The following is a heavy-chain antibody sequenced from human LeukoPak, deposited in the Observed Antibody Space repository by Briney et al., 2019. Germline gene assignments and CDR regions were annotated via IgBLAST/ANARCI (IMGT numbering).Heavy chain of an antibody. D-gene: IGHD5-24*01. Sequence: ASVKVSCKASGYTFTGYYMHWVRQAPGQGLEWMGWINPNSGGTNYAQKFQGWVTMTRDTSISTAYMELSSLRSEDTAVYYCARDAYNYYYSDYWGQGTLVTVSS. CDR3: ARDAYNYYYSDY. CDR2: INPNSGGT. CDR1: GYTFTGYY. V-gene: IGHV1-2*04. J-gene: IGHJ4*02.